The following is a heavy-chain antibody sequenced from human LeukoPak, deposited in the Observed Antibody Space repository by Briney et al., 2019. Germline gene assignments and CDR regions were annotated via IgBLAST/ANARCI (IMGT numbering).Heavy chain of an antibody. Sequence: SETLSLTCAVYGGSFSGYYWSWIRQPPGKGLEWIGEINHSGSTNYNPSLKSRVTISVDTSKNQFSLKLSSVTAADTAVYYCASSIAAAGNYYFDYWGQGTLVTVSS. J-gene: IGHJ4*02. CDR2: INHSGST. V-gene: IGHV4-34*01. CDR3: ASSIAAAGNYYFDY. CDR1: GGSFSGYY. D-gene: IGHD6-13*01.